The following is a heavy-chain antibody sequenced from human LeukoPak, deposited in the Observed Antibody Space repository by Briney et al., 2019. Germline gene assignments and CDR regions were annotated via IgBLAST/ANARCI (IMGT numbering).Heavy chain of an antibody. CDR3: AKDMRGYDRPVDY. V-gene: IGHV3-23*01. J-gene: IGHJ4*02. Sequence: PGASLRLSCAASGFTFNNYAISWVRQAPGKGLEWVSKISGAGIRTYYADSVTGRFTISRDNSENTLYLQMNNLRAEDTAVYYCAKDMRGYDRPVDYWGQGTLVTVSS. CDR2: ISGAGIRT. D-gene: IGHD5-12*01. CDR1: GFTFNNYA.